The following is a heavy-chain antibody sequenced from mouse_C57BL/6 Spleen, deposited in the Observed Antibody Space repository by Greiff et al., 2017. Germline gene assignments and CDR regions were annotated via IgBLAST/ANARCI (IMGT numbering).Heavy chain of an antibody. D-gene: IGHD2-5*01. Sequence: QVQLQQPGAELVRPGSSVKLSCKASGYTFTSYWMHWVKQRPIQGLEWIGNIDPSDSETPYNQKFKDKATLTVDKSSSTAYMQRSSLTSEDSAVYYCARVNSNGFFAYWGQGTLVTVSA. CDR3: ARVNSNGFFAY. CDR2: IDPSDSET. J-gene: IGHJ3*01. CDR1: GYTFTSYW. V-gene: IGHV1-52*01.